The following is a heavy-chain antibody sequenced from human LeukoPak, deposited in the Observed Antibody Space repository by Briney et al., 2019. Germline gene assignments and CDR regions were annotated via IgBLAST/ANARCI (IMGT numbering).Heavy chain of an antibody. CDR1: GGSISNYY. CDR3: ARDRLQLQS. CDR2: IYYTGNT. Sequence: PSETLSLTCTVSGGSISNYYWNWIRQPPGKGLEWIGYIYYTGNTNYNPSLKSRVTISVDTSKNQFSLKLSSVTAADMAVYYCARDRLQLQSWGQGTLVTVSS. J-gene: IGHJ5*02. D-gene: IGHD1-1*01. V-gene: IGHV4-59*01.